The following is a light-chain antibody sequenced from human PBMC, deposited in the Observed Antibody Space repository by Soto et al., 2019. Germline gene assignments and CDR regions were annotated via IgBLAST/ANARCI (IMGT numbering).Light chain of an antibody. V-gene: IGKV3-20*01. CDR3: QQYGRSTTWT. CDR1: QNLISDY. CDR2: GAS. J-gene: IGKJ1*01. Sequence: IVLTQSPGTLSLSPGERATLSCRASQNLISDYLAWYQQKPGQRPRLLIYGASRRATGIPDRFSGSGSGTDFTRSISSLEPKDSAVYYCQQYGRSTTWTFGQGTRVEIK.